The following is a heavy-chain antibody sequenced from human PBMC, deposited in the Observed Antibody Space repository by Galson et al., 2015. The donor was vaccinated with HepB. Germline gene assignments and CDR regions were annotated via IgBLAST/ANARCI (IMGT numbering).Heavy chain of an antibody. CDR1: GFTLSSYG. J-gene: IGHJ4*02. CDR2: ISYDESYE. CDR3: AKEWDTSGWYHY. V-gene: IGHV3-30*18. Sequence: SLRLSCAASGFTLSSYGIHWVRQAPGKGLEWVAVISYDESYEYYAGSVKGRFTISRDISENTVYLQMNSLRAEDTAVYYCAKEWDTSGWYHYWGQGTLVTVSS. D-gene: IGHD6-19*01.